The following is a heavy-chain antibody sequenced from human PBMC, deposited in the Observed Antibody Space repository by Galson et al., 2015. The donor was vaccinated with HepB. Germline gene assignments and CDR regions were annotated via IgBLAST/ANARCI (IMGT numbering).Heavy chain of an antibody. CDR3: ARDRDGGWSFDY. CDR1: IFTFSTYW. J-gene: IGHJ4*02. Sequence: SLRLSCAASIFTFSTYWMHWVRQAPGKGLEWVASIKPDGSEKVYVDSVKGRFTISRDNAKNSLYLQMNSLRVEDTAVYYCARDRDGGWSFDYWGQGTLVTVSS. CDR2: IKPDGSEK. D-gene: IGHD6-19*01. V-gene: IGHV3-7*03.